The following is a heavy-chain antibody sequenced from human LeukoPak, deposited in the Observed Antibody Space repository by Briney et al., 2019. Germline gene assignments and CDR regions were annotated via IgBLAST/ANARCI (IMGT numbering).Heavy chain of an antibody. Sequence: GGSLRLPCAASGFSLSAYGVHWVRQAPGNGLEWVAVIWYDGTSKDYADSVKGRLTFSRDNSKNTLYLQMNSLTVEDTAVYYCARSQSSSLIDYWGQGTLVTVSS. CDR3: ARSQSSSLIDY. V-gene: IGHV3-33*01. D-gene: IGHD6-13*01. CDR1: GFSLSAYG. J-gene: IGHJ4*02. CDR2: IWYDGTSK.